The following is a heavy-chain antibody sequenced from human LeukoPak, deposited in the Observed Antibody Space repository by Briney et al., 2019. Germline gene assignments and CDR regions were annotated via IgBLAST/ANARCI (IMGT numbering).Heavy chain of an antibody. J-gene: IGHJ4*02. CDR3: AREGGAYYDSSGYYFFDY. CDR1: GFTFSSYS. D-gene: IGHD3-22*01. V-gene: IGHV3-21*01. Sequence: PGGSLRLSCAASGFTFSSYSTNWVRQAPGKGLEWVSSISSSSSYIYYADSVKGRFTISRDNAKNSLYLQMNSLRAEDTAVCYCAREGGAYYDSSGYYFFDYWGQGTLVTVSS. CDR2: ISSSSSYI.